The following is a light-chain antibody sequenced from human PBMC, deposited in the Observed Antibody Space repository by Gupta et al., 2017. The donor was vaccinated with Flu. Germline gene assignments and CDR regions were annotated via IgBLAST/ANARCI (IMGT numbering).Light chain of an antibody. CDR1: QSIRNY. CDR2: GIS. J-gene: IGKJ1*01. CDR3: QQTSSAPRT. V-gene: IGKV1-39*01. Sequence: DIQMTQCPSSLSASVGDRVTITCRASQSIRNYLNWYQQRPGKAPKLLIYGISTLHNGVPSRFSGSGYGTDFTLTITSLQPEDFATYYCQQTSSAPRTFGQGTKVEIK.